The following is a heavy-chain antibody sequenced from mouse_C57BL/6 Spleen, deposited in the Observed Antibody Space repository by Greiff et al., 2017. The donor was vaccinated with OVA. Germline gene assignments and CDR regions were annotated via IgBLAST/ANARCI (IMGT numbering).Heavy chain of an antibody. V-gene: IGHV1-80*01. CDR2: IYPGDGDT. D-gene: IGHD1-1*01. Sequence: QVQLQQSGAELVKPGASVKISCKASGYAFSSYWMNWVKQRPGKGLEWIGQIYPGDGDTNYNGKFKGKATLTADKSSSTAYMQLSSLTSEDSAVYFCCSSSTVVAVDYWGQGTTLTVSS. CDR3: CSSSTVVAVDY. CDR1: GYAFSSYW. J-gene: IGHJ2*01.